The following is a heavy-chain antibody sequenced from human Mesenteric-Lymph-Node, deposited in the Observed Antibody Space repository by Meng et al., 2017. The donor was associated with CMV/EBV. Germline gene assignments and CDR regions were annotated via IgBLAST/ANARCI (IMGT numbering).Heavy chain of an antibody. V-gene: IGHV4-61*01. D-gene: IGHD3-10*01. Sequence: SETLSLTCTVSGGSVNSGSYYWSWIRQPPGKGLEWIGYIYYSGSANYNPSLKSRVTISIDTSKNQFSLKLSSVTAADTAVYYCARDYYGSGRHFDYWGQGTLVTVSS. CDR3: ARDYYGSGRHFDY. J-gene: IGHJ4*02. CDR2: IYYSGSA. CDR1: GGSVNSGSYY.